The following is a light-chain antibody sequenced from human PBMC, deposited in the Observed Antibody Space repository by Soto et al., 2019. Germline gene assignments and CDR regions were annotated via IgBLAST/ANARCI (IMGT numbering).Light chain of an antibody. CDR2: NNL. V-gene: IGLV1-40*01. Sequence: QSVLTQPPSVSGAPGQRVTISCTGSSSNFGAGYEVHWYKQLPGAAPTLVIFNNLNRPSGVPERFSGSKSGTSASLVISGLQAEDQADYYCLSFDSSLRVYVFGSGTKLTVL. CDR1: SSNFGAGYE. J-gene: IGLJ1*01. CDR3: LSFDSSLRVYV.